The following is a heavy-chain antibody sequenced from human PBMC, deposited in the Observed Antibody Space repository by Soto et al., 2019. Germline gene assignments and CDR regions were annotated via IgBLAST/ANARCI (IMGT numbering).Heavy chain of an antibody. V-gene: IGHV3-48*02. J-gene: IGHJ1*01. CDR2: ISSSSSTI. CDR3: ASATCDTTGWYGYFQH. CDR1: GFTFSSYS. D-gene: IGHD6-19*01. Sequence: EVQLVESGGGLVQPGGSLRLSCAASGFTFSSYSMNWVRQAPGKGLEWVSYISSSSSTIYYAASVKGRFTISRDNAKNSLYLQMNSLRDEDTAVYYCASATCDTTGWYGYFQHWGQGTLVTVSS.